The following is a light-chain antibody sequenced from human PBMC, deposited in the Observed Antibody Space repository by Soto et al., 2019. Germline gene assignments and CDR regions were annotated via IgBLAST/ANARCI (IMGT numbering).Light chain of an antibody. Sequence: DIQMTQSPSTLSASVGDRVTITCRASQNINRWLAWYQQKPGKAPKLLIYTASNLQIGVPSRFSGSGSGTEFILTIDSLQADDFATYYCQQYDIYWTFGQGTKVEIK. CDR2: TAS. J-gene: IGKJ1*01. CDR1: QNINRW. V-gene: IGKV1-5*03. CDR3: QQYDIYWT.